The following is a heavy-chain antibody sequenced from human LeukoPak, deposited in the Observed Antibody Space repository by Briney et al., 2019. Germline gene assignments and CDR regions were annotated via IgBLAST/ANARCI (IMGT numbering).Heavy chain of an antibody. Sequence: PGGSLRLSCAASGFTFSSYSMNWVRQAPGKGLEWVSSISSSSSYIYYADSVKGRFTISRDNAKNSLYLQMNSLRAEDTAVYYCARDQDGYSGSPIDAFDIRGQGTMVTVSS. CDR1: GFTFSSYS. J-gene: IGHJ3*02. V-gene: IGHV3-21*01. D-gene: IGHD1-26*01. CDR2: ISSSSSYI. CDR3: ARDQDGYSGSPIDAFDI.